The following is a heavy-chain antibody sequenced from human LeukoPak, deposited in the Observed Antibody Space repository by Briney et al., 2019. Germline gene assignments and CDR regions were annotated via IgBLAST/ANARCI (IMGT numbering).Heavy chain of an antibody. J-gene: IGHJ4*02. CDR1: GFTFSSYG. CDR3: AKDAYSSRDIDY. Sequence: PGRSLRLSCAASGFTFSSYGMHWVRQAPGKGLEWVAVIWYDGSNKYNADSVKGRFTISRDNSKNTLYLQTNSLRVEDTAVYYCAKDAYSSRDIDYWGQGTLVTVSS. V-gene: IGHV3-33*06. CDR2: IWYDGSNK. D-gene: IGHD6-13*01.